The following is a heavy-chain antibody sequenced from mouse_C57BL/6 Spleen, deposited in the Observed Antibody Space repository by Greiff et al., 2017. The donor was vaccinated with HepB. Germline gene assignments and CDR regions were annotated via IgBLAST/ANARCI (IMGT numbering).Heavy chain of an antibody. CDR2: IYPGDGDT. D-gene: IGHD1-1*01. CDR3: ARSQFITTVVAAYYAMDY. J-gene: IGHJ4*01. V-gene: IGHV1-82*01. Sequence: VQLQHSGPELVKPGASVKISCKASGYAFSSSWMNWVKQRPGKGLEWIGRIYPGDGDTNYNGKFKGKATLTADKSSSTAYMQLSSLTSEDSAVYFCARSQFITTVVAAYYAMDYWGQGTSVTVSS. CDR1: GYAFSSSW.